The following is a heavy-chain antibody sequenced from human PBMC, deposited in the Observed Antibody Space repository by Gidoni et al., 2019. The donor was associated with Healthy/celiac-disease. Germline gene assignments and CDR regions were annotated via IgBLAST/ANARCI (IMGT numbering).Heavy chain of an antibody. CDR3: ARHYHSKWFDP. D-gene: IGHD4-4*01. V-gene: IGHV4-39*01. J-gene: IGHJ5*02. Sequence: STYYNPSLKSRVTISVDTSKNQFSLKLSSVTAADTAVYYCARHYHSKWFDPWGQGTLVTVSS. CDR2: ST.